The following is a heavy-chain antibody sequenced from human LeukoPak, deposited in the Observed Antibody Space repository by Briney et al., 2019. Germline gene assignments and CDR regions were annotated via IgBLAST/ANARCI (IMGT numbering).Heavy chain of an antibody. CDR2: SKNGGSST. CDR3: ARELPRIGGQTDASDI. Sequence: GGSLSLSCAVSGFTSSGDWMHWVRQAPGKGLVWVSRSKNGGSSTSYADSVKGRFTISRDNAKNTLYLQMNSLRAEDTAVYYCARELPRIGGQTDASDIWGQGTMVTVS. J-gene: IGHJ3*02. V-gene: IGHV3-74*01. D-gene: IGHD3-16*01. CDR1: GFTSSGDW.